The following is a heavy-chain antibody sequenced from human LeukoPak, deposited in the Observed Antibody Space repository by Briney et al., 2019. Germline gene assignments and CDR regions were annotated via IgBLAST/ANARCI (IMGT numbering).Heavy chain of an antibody. J-gene: IGHJ4*02. CDR2: ISYDGSNK. Sequence: PGRSLRLSCAASGFTFSSYAMHWVRQAPGKGLGWVAVISYDGSNKYYADSVKGRFTISRDNSKNTLYLQMNCLRAEDTAVYYCARVSREWVLPVLAPLDYWGQGTLVTVSS. V-gene: IGHV3-30-3*01. CDR3: ARVSREWVLPVLAPLDY. D-gene: IGHD1-26*01. CDR1: GFTFSSYA.